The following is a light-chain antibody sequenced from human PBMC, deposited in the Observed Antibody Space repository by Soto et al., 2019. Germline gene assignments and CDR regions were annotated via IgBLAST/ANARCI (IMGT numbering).Light chain of an antibody. CDR1: QGVSSY. Sequence: EIVLTHSPSTRSLSPGEIATLSCRASQGVSSYLAWYQQKPGQAPRLLIYDASNRATGIPARFSGSGPGTDFTLTISSLEPEDFAVYYCQQRSNWLTFGGGTKVDIK. CDR3: QQRSNWLT. CDR2: DAS. J-gene: IGKJ4*01. V-gene: IGKV3D-11*01.